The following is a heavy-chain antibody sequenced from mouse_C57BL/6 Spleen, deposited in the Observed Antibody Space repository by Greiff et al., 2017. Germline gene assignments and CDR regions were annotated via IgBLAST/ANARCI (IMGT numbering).Heavy chain of an antibody. V-gene: IGHV1-26*01. D-gene: IGHD2-5*01. Sequence: VQLKQSGPELVKPGASVKISCKASGYTFTDYYMNWVKQSHGKSLEWIGDINPNNGGTSYNQKFKGKATLTVDKSSSTAYMELRSLTSEDSAVYYCARSVYSNYLYYFDYWGQGTTLTVSS. CDR3: ARSVYSNYLYYFDY. J-gene: IGHJ2*01. CDR2: INPNNGGT. CDR1: GYTFTDYY.